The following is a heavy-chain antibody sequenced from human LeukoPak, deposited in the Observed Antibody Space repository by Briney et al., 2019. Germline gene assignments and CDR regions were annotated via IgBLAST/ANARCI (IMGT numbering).Heavy chain of an antibody. CDR2: IGDNGGST. Sequence: PGGSLRLSCAASGFAFSNYPMHWVRQAPGKGLEYVSAIGDNGGSTYYANSVEGRFTISRDNSKDTLFLQMGSLKAEDMAVYYCAREGHSSGHCGAFDIWGQGTMVTVSS. V-gene: IGHV3-64*01. CDR1: GFAFSNYP. CDR3: AREGHSSGHCGAFDI. D-gene: IGHD3-22*01. J-gene: IGHJ3*02.